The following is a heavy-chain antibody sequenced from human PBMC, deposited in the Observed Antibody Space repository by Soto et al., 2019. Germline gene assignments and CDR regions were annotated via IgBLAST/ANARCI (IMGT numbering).Heavy chain of an antibody. Sequence: QVQLVQSGAEVKKPGSSVKVSCKASGGTFSSYAISWVRQAPGQALEWMGGIIPLFGTANYAQKFQGRVTITADESTSTAYMELSSLRPEDTGLYYCARPISGYIYGTPTDIWGQGTMVTVSS. J-gene: IGHJ3*02. D-gene: IGHD5-18*01. CDR1: GGTFSSYA. CDR3: ARPISGYIYGTPTDI. V-gene: IGHV1-69*01. CDR2: IIPLFGTA.